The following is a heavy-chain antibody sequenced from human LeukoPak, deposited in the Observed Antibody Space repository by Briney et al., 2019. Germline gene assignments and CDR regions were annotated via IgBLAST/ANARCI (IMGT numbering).Heavy chain of an antibody. V-gene: IGHV4-4*07. CDR2: IHSSGST. CDR3: ARDRYYDFWSGYYKPDGMDV. D-gene: IGHD3-3*01. Sequence: SETLSLTCTVSGGSITSYYWSWIRQPAGKGLEWFGRIHSSGSTNYNPSLKSRVTISVDTSKNQFSLKLSSVTAADTAVYYCARDRYYDFWSGYYKPDGMDVWGQGTTVTVSS. CDR1: GGSITSYY. J-gene: IGHJ6*02.